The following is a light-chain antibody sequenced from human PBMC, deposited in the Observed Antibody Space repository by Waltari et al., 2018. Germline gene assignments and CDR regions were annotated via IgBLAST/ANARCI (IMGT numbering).Light chain of an antibody. J-gene: IGKJ1*01. CDR3: QQYHIAPQT. V-gene: IGKV3-20*01. CDR1: QDISSRN. Sequence: IALTQSPGTLALSPAERATLSSRASQDISSRNVPWYQQKPGQAPRLLIYDASSRATGIPGRFSGSESGTDFTLTISRLGAEDFAVDCCQQYHIAPQTFGQGTKVEIK. CDR2: DAS.